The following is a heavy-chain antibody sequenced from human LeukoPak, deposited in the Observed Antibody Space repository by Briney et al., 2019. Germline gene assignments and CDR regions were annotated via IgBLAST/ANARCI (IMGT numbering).Heavy chain of an antibody. Sequence: GGSLRLSCAASGFTFSSYAMSWVRQAPGKGLEWVSAISGSGGSTYYADSVKGRFTISRDNSKNTLYLQMNSLRAEDTAVYYCAKDPRAYYYDSSGYYPDYWGQGTLATVSS. CDR3: AKDPRAYYYDSSGYYPDY. J-gene: IGHJ4*02. CDR1: GFTFSSYA. V-gene: IGHV3-23*01. CDR2: ISGSGGST. D-gene: IGHD3-22*01.